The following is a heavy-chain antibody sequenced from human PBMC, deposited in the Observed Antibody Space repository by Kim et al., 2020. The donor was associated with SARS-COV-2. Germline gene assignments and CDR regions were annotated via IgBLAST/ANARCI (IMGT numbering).Heavy chain of an antibody. CDR3: ARSGDGYNFAD. J-gene: IGHJ4*02. CDR2: IWYDGSNK. Sequence: GGSLRLSCAASGFTFSSYGMHWVRQAPGKGLEWVAVIWYDGSNKYYADSVKGRFTISRDNSKNTLYLQMNSLRAEDTAVYYCARSGDGYNFADWGQGTLVTVSS. V-gene: IGHV3-33*01. D-gene: IGHD5-12*01. CDR1: GFTFSSYG.